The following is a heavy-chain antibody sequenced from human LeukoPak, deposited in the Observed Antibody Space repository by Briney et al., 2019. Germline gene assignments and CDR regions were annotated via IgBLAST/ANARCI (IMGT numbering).Heavy chain of an antibody. CDR1: GYTLTDYY. V-gene: IGHV1-2*06. Sequence: ASVNVSCKASGYTLTDYYTHWVRQAPGQGLEWMGRINPNSGGTNYAQKFQGRVTMTRDTSISTVYMELSRLRSDDTAVYYCARVGYYESSGYYEYWGQGTLVTVSS. CDR2: INPNSGGT. D-gene: IGHD3-22*01. J-gene: IGHJ4*02. CDR3: ARVGYYESSGYYEY.